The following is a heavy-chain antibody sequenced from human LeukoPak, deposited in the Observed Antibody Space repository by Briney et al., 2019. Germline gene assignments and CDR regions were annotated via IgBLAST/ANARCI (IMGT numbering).Heavy chain of an antibody. CDR1: GFTFSNYN. CDR3: ARVWDGYSGEDY. Sequence: PGGSLRLSCAASGFTFSNYNMIWVRQAPGKGLESVSYISSSGSIMHYADSVRGRFTISRDNAKKSLYLQMNSLRADDTAVYYCARVWDGYSGEDYWGQGTLVTVSS. D-gene: IGHD5-18*01. J-gene: IGHJ4*02. CDR2: ISSSGSIM. V-gene: IGHV3-48*01.